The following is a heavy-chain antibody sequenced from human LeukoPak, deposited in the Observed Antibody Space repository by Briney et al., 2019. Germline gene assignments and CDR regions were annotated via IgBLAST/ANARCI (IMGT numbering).Heavy chain of an antibody. Sequence: GRSLRLSCTASGFTFGDYAMSWVRQAPGKGLEWVGFIRSKAYGGTTEYAASVKGRFTISRDGSKSIAYLQMNSLNTEDTAVYYCTRDQLEGFYDSSGYYYTVDFWGQGTLVTVSS. CDR1: GFTFGDYA. CDR3: TRDQLEGFYDSSGYYYTVDF. V-gene: IGHV3-49*04. CDR2: IRSKAYGGTT. J-gene: IGHJ4*02. D-gene: IGHD3-22*01.